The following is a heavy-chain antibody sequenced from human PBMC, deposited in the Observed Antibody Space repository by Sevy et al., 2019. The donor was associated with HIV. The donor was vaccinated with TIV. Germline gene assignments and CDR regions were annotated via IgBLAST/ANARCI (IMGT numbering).Heavy chain of an antibody. D-gene: IGHD6-13*01. CDR2: ISGSGGST. V-gene: IGHV3-23*01. CDR1: GFTFSSYA. J-gene: IGHJ6*02. CDR3: AKGSSSSWATYYYYYYGMDV. Sequence: GGSLRLSCAASGFTFSSYAMSWVRQAPGKGLEWVSAISGSGGSTYYADSLKGRFTISRDNSKNTLYLQMNSLRAEDTAVYYCAKGSSSSWATYYYYYYGMDVWGQGTTVTVSS.